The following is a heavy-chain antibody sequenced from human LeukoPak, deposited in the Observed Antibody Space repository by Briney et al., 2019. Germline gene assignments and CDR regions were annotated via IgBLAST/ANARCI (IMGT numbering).Heavy chain of an antibody. Sequence: GGSLRLSCAASGFTFSDYYMSWIRQAPGKGLEWVSYISSSGSTIYYADSVKGRFTISRDHAKNSLYLQMNSLRAEDTAVYYCARDLRYYDFWSGYYRSRDAFDIWGQGTMVTVSS. V-gene: IGHV3-11*04. CDR1: GFTFSDYY. J-gene: IGHJ3*02. CDR2: ISSSGSTI. CDR3: ARDLRYYDFWSGYYRSRDAFDI. D-gene: IGHD3-3*01.